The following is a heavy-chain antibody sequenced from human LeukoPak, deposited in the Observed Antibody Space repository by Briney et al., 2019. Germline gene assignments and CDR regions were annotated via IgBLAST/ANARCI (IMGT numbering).Heavy chain of an antibody. D-gene: IGHD6-6*01. Sequence: ASVKVSCKASGYTFTSYGISWVRQAPGQGLEWMGWISAYNGNTNYAQKLQGRVTMTTDTSTSTAYMELRSLRSDDTAVYYCARDGPKRYSRSSRGYFDYWGQGTLVTVSS. CDR3: ARDGPKRYSRSSRGYFDY. CDR2: ISAYNGNT. J-gene: IGHJ4*02. V-gene: IGHV1-18*01. CDR1: GYTFTSYG.